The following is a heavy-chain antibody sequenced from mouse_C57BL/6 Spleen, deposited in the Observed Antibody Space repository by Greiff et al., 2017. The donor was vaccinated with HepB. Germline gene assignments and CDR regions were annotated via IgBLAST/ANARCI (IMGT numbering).Heavy chain of an antibody. CDR3: ARGGNYYGSSYEYFDV. D-gene: IGHD1-1*01. Sequence: QVQLKQPGAELVMPGASVKLSCKASGYTFTSYWMHWVKQRPGQGLEWIGEIDPSDSYTNYNQKFKGKSTLTVDKSSSTAYMQLSSLTSEDSAVYYCARGGNYYGSSYEYFDVWGTGTTVTVSS. V-gene: IGHV1-69*01. J-gene: IGHJ1*03. CDR1: GYTFTSYW. CDR2: IDPSDSYT.